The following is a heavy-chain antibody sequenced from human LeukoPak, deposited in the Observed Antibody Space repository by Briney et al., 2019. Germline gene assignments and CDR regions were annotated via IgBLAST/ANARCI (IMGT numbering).Heavy chain of an antibody. V-gene: IGHV1-69*06. D-gene: IGHD2-15*01. J-gene: IGHJ6*03. Sequence: ASVKVSCKASGGTFSTYVVSWVRQAPGQGLEWMGGIIPVFGTANYAEKFQDRVTITANKSTSTAYMELSSLRSEDTAMYYCAINQAGYCGGGSCYRHEFYYMDVWGKGTSVTVSS. CDR2: IIPVFGTA. CDR1: GGTFSTYV. CDR3: AINQAGYCGGGSCYRHEFYYMDV.